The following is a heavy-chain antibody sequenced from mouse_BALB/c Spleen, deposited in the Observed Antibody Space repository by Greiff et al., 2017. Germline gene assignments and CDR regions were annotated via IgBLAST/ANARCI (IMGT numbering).Heavy chain of an antibody. V-gene: IGHV5-12-1*01. D-gene: IGHD6-2*01. Sequence: EVQGVESGGGLVKPGGSLKLSCAASGFAFSSYDMSWVRQTPEKRLEWVAYISSGGGSTYYPDTVKGRFTISRDNAKNTLYLQMSSLKSEDTAMYYCARQGLDYAMDYWGQGTSVTVSS. CDR1: GFAFSSYD. CDR2: ISSGGGST. CDR3: ARQGLDYAMDY. J-gene: IGHJ4*01.